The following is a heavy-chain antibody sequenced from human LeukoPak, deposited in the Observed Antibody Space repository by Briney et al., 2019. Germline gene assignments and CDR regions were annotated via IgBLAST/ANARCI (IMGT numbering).Heavy chain of an antibody. CDR2: FDPEDGET. J-gene: IGHJ4*02. V-gene: IGHV1-24*01. Sequence: ASVKVSCKVSGYTLTELSMHWVRQAPGKGLGWMGGFDPEDGETIHAQKFQGRVTMTEDTSTDTAYMELSSLRSEDTAVYYCATAGVEYYDSSGYFPLDYWGQGTLVTVSS. CDR3: ATAGVEYYDSSGYFPLDY. D-gene: IGHD3-22*01. CDR1: GYTLTELS.